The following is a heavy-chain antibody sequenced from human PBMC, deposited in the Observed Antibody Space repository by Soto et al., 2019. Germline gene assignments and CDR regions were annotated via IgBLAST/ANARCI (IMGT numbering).Heavy chain of an antibody. V-gene: IGHV3-74*01. CDR2: INIDGSTT. CDR1: GFTFGTYW. J-gene: IGHJ4*02. D-gene: IGHD3-22*01. CDR3: ARGRLYYYDSSDY. Sequence: GGSLRLSCTASGFTFGTYWIHWVRQAPGKGLMWVSRINIDGSTTNYADSVKGRFTISRDNAKNTVYLQMNSLTAEDTAMYYCARGRLYYYDSSDYWGQGTLVTVSS.